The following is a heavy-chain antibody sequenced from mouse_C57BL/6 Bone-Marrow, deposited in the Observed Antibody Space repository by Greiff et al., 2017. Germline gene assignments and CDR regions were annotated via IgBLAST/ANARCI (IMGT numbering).Heavy chain of an antibody. Sequence: EVQLQQSGAELVKPGASVKLSCTASGFNIKDYYIHWVKQRTEQGLEWIGRIDPEDGETKYAPKFQDKATITADTSSNTAYLQLSSLTSEDTAVYYCTRSLIYYSNNYWGQGTTLTVSS. CDR2: IDPEDGET. V-gene: IGHV14-2*01. CDR3: TRSLIYYSNNY. J-gene: IGHJ2*01. CDR1: GFNIKDYY. D-gene: IGHD1-1*01.